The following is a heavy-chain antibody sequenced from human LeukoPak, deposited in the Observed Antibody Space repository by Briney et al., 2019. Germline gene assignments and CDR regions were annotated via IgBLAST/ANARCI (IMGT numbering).Heavy chain of an antibody. CDR3: VADLGDYADF. CDR2: IKTDGTYT. J-gene: IGHJ4*02. V-gene: IGHV3-74*01. Sequence: GGSLRLSCAASGFTFSRYWMHWVRQAPGEGLVWVSRIKTDGTYTSNADSVEGRFTISRDNAKSTLYLQMNSLKVEDTAVYYCVADLGDYADFWGQGTLVTVSS. CDR1: GFTFSRYW.